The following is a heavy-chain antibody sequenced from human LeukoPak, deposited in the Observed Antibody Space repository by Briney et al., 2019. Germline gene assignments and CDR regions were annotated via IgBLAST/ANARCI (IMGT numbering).Heavy chain of an antibody. V-gene: IGHV1-2*02. CDR2: INPNSGGT. CDR3: AREPFSSGWDY. J-gene: IGHJ4*02. D-gene: IGHD6-19*01. CDR1: GYTFTGYY. Sequence: ASVKVSCKASGYTFTGYYTQWVRQAPGQGLEWMGWINPNSGGTKYAQKFQGRVTMTRDTSISTAYMELTRLRSDDTAVYYCAREPFSSGWDYWGQGTLVTVSS.